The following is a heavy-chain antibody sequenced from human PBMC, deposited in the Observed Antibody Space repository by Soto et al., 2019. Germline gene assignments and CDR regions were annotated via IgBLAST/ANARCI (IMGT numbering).Heavy chain of an antibody. Sequence: ASVKVSCKASGYTFTSYGISWVRQAPGQGLKWMGWISAYNGNTNYAQKLQGRVTRTTDTSTSTAYMELRSLRSDDTAVYYCARVPLGVGATFNWFDPWGQGTLVTVSS. CDR2: ISAYNGNT. J-gene: IGHJ5*02. CDR1: GYTFTSYG. CDR3: ARVPLGVGATFNWFDP. D-gene: IGHD1-26*01. V-gene: IGHV1-18*01.